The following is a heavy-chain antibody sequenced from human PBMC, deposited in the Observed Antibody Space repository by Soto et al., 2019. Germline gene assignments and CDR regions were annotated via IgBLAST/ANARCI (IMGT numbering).Heavy chain of an antibody. CDR2: IKQDGSEK. CDR3: ARVGGFWSGYYNY. J-gene: IGHJ4*02. D-gene: IGHD3-3*01. V-gene: IGHV3-7*01. CDR1: GFTFSSYW. Sequence: GGSLRLSCAASGFTFSSYWMSWVRQAPGKGLEWVANIKQDGSEKYYVDSVKGRLTISRDNAKNSLYLQMNSLRAEDTAVYYCARVGGFWSGYYNYWGQGTLVTVSS.